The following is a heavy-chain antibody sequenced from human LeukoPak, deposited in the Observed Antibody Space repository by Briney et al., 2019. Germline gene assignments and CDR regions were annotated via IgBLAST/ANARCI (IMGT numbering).Heavy chain of an antibody. Sequence: ASVKVSCKASGYTFTGYYMHWVRQARGQGREWMGWINPNSGGTNYVQKFQGRVTMTRDTSISTDYMELSRLRSDDTAVYYCARDHNYDFWSGYYRGSDYYYYMDVWGKGTTVTV. CDR1: GYTFTGYY. J-gene: IGHJ6*03. V-gene: IGHV1-2*02. CDR3: ARDHNYDFWSGYYRGSDYYYYMDV. CDR2: INPNSGGT. D-gene: IGHD3-3*01.